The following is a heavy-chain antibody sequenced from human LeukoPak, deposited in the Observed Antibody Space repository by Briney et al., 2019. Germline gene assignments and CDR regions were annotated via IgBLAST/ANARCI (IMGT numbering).Heavy chain of an antibody. CDR1: GFTVSSNY. Sequence: AGGSLRLSCAASGFTVSSNYMSWVRQAPGKGLEWVSVIYSGGSTYYADSVKGRFTISRDNSKNTLYLQMNSLRAEDTAVYYCAKGVGYSGYEGRAFDIWGQGTMVTVSS. CDR3: AKGVGYSGYEGRAFDI. J-gene: IGHJ3*02. V-gene: IGHV3-53*01. CDR2: IYSGGST. D-gene: IGHD5-12*01.